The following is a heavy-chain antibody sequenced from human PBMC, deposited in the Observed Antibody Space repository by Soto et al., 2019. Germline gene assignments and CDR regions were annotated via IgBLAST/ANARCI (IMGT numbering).Heavy chain of an antibody. D-gene: IGHD3-10*01. CDR3: ARDRVLLWFGEPRTLGY. Sequence: ASVKVSCKASGYTFTSYAMHWLRQAPGQRLEWMGWINAGNGNTKYSQKFQGRVTITRDTSASTAYMELSSLRSEDTAVYYCARDRVLLWFGEPRTLGYWGQGTLVTVSS. V-gene: IGHV1-3*01. CDR1: GYTFTSYA. CDR2: INAGNGNT. J-gene: IGHJ4*02.